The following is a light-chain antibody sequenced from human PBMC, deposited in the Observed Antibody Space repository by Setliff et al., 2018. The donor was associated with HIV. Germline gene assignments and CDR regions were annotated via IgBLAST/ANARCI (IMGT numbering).Light chain of an antibody. J-gene: IGLJ1*01. CDR2: EVS. CDR3: SSYTSIYTYV. V-gene: IGLV2-14*01. Sequence: QSVLTQPASVSGSPGQSITMSCTGTSSDVGGYNCVSWYQQHPGKAPKLIIYEVSNRPSGVSNRFSGSKSGNTASLTISGLQAEDEADYYCSSYTSIYTYVFGTGTKVTVL. CDR1: SSDVGGYNC.